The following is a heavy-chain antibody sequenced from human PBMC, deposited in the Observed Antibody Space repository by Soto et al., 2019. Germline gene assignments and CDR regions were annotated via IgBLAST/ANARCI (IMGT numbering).Heavy chain of an antibody. J-gene: IGHJ4*02. Sequence: GGSLRLSCEASGFIFSNYAMSWVRQGPGKGLEWVSVIGGEAVSTNCADFVKGRCTVSRDNSKNTVYLQLDSLRDDDTAVYYCAKDSTSSGYYLDYWGQGTLVTVSS. CDR2: IGGEAVST. CDR1: GFIFSNYA. V-gene: IGHV3-23*01. CDR3: AKDSTSSGYYLDY. D-gene: IGHD3-22*01.